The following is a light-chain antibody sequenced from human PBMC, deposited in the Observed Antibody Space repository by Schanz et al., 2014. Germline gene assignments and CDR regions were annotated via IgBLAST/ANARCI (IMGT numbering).Light chain of an antibody. J-gene: IGLJ3*02. V-gene: IGLV2-14*02. CDR1: SSDVGSYDL. CDR2: EGS. CDR3: SSYTSSNTVV. Sequence: QSALTQPASVPGSPGQSITISCTGTSSDVGSYDLVSWYQHHPGKAPKLMIYEGSKRPSGVSNRFSGSKSGNTASLTISGLQAEDEADYYCSSYTSSNTVVFGGGTKLTVL.